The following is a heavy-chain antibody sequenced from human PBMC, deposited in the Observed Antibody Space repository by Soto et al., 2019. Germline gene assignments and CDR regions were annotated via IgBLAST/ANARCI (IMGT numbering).Heavy chain of an antibody. V-gene: IGHV4-39*01. Sequence: SETLSLTCTVSGGSISSSSYYWGWIRQPPGKGLEWIGSIYYSGSTYYNPSLKSRVTISVDTSKNQFSLKLSSVTAADTAVYYCARQSSGWHEKRFRHPFDPWGQGTLVTVSS. CDR2: IYYSGST. CDR3: ARQSSGWHEKRFRHPFDP. D-gene: IGHD6-19*01. CDR1: GGSISSSSYY. J-gene: IGHJ5*02.